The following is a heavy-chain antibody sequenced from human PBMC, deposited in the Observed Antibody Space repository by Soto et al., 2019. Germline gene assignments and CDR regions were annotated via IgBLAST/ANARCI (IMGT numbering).Heavy chain of an antibody. V-gene: IGHV4-39*01. Sequence: QLQLQESGPGLVKPSETLSLACTVSGGSISSNSYYWDWIRQPPVKGLEWIGSMYYSGATYPNPSLQSRVTISVDTSKNQSSLHLSSVTAAYTAVYYCARHAAYDSVWGKSDGSDYWGQGTLVTVSS. CDR1: GGSISSNSYY. J-gene: IGHJ4*02. CDR2: MYYSGAT. CDR3: ARHAAYDSVWGKSDGSDY. D-gene: IGHD3-16*01.